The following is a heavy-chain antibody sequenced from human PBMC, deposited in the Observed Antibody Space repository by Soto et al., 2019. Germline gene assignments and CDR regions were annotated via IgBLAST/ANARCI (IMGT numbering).Heavy chain of an antibody. J-gene: IGHJ4*02. CDR2: INHSGSA. Sequence: PSETLSLTCVVYGGSFSGHFWGWIRQPPGKGLEWIGEINHSGSANYNPSLKSRVTISVDTSKNQFSLKLTSVTAADTAVYYCAGWAVGIMIFGVPKDYWSQGTQVTAPQ. CDR3: AGWAVGIMIFGVPKDY. D-gene: IGHD3-3*01. CDR1: GGSFSGHF. V-gene: IGHV4-34*01.